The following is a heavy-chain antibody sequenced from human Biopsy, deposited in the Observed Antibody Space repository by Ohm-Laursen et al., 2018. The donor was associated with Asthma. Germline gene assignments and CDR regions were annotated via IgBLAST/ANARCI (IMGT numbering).Heavy chain of an antibody. Sequence: VASVKGSCKASGYTFINYAIHWVRQAPGHSLEWMGWINAANGNTKYSQKFQGRLTISRDTSASTAYMDLSSLRSEDTAVYNCARTYFDFLTGQVHDAFAMWGQGTMVTVSS. CDR2: INAANGNT. J-gene: IGHJ3*02. CDR1: GYTFINYA. V-gene: IGHV1-3*01. D-gene: IGHD3-9*01. CDR3: ARTYFDFLTGQVHDAFAM.